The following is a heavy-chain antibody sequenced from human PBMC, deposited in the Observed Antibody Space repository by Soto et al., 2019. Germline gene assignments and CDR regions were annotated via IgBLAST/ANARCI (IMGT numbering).Heavy chain of an antibody. J-gene: IGHJ6*02. Sequence: ASVKVSCKASGYTFTIYYMHWLRQAPGQGLEWMGVLNPTGGSTSYAQNFQGSVTMTRDTFTSTVYVELSRLRSGDTAVYYCAREVLVVTGDHSTFSHGMDVWGQGTTVTVSS. CDR3: AREVLVVTGDHSTFSHGMDV. CDR2: LNPTGGST. V-gene: IGHV1-46*01. CDR1: GYTFTIYY. D-gene: IGHD2-21*02.